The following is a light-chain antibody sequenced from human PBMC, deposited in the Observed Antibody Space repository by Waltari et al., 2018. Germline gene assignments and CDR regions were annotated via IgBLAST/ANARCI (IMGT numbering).Light chain of an antibody. V-gene: IGLV1-40*01. Sequence: QSVLTQPPSVSGAPGQRVTISCPGSSSNIGAGHDVHWYQVFPGTAPKLLIYGNNNRPPGVPDRFPGSHVGTGAAPDIRGPPAEDGVNYYCQFFEIRLSVGVLLGGGNKVSVL. CDR3: QFFEIRLSVGVL. CDR1: SSNIGAGHD. J-gene: IGLJ2*01. CDR2: GNN.